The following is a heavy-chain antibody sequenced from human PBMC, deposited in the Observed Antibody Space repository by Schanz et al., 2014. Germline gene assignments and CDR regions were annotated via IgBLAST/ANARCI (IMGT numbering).Heavy chain of an antibody. CDR1: GGSISSGGYY. Sequence: QVQLQESGPGLVKPSQTLSLTCTVSGGSISSGGYYWSWIRQHPGKGLEWIGYIHHSGSARYNPSVKSRVTMSVDTSKNQFSLRLSSVTAADTAVYYCAREGRVLDNYYYGMDVWGQGTTVTVS. V-gene: IGHV4-31*03. J-gene: IGHJ6*02. CDR2: IHHSGSA. CDR3: AREGRVLDNYYYGMDV. D-gene: IGHD3-3*01.